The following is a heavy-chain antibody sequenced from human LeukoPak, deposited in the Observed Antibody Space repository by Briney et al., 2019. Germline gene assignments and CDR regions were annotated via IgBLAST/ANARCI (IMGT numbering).Heavy chain of an antibody. Sequence: SETLSLTCTVSGGSISSGGYYWSWIRQHPGKGLEWIGYIYYSGSTYYNPSLKSRVTISVDTSKNQFSLKLSSVTAADTAVYYCARVAVVIPRYFDYWGQGTLVTVSS. D-gene: IGHD3-3*01. CDR1: GGSISSGGYY. CDR2: IYYSGST. CDR3: ARVAVVIPRYFDY. J-gene: IGHJ4*02. V-gene: IGHV4-31*03.